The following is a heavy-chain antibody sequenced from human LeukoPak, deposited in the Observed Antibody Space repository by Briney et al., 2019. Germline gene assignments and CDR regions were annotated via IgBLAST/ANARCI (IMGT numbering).Heavy chain of an antibody. D-gene: IGHD2-15*01. J-gene: IGHJ4*02. CDR1: GYTFTGYY. CDR2: INPNSGGT. V-gene: IGHV1-2*02. CDR3: ASGGGCSGGSCYLPDY. Sequence: ASVKVFCKASGYTFTGYYMHWVRQAPGQGLEWMGWINPNSGGTNYAQKFQGRVTMTRDTSISTAYMELSRLRSDDTAVYYCASGGGCSGGSCYLPDYWGQGTLVTVSS.